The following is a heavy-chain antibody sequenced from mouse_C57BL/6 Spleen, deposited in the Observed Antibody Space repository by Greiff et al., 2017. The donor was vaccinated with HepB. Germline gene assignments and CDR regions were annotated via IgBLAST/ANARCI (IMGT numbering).Heavy chain of an antibody. CDR2: IHPNSGST. D-gene: IGHD2-1*01. CDR3: ARFYYGNYGYFDY. J-gene: IGHJ2*01. CDR1: GYTFTSYW. Sequence: QVQLQQPGAELVKPGASVKLSCKASGYTFTSYWMHWVKQRPGQGLEWIGMIHPNSGSTNYNEKFKSKATLTVDKSSSTAYMQLSSLTSDDSAVYYCARFYYGNYGYFDYWGQGTTLTVSS. V-gene: IGHV1-64*01.